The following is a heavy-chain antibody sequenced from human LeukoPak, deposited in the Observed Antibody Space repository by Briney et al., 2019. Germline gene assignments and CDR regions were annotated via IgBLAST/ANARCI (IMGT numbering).Heavy chain of an antibody. Sequence: PGGSLRLSCAASGFVFSSYDMNWVRQAPGKGLEWVSCFKSSSYIYYAGSVRGRFTISRDNAKNSLYLQMNSLRAEDTAVYYCARELPLTIFGVANGMDVWGQGTTVIVSS. D-gene: IGHD3-3*01. V-gene: IGHV3-21*01. J-gene: IGHJ6*02. CDR2: FKSSSYI. CDR3: ARELPLTIFGVANGMDV. CDR1: GFVFSSYD.